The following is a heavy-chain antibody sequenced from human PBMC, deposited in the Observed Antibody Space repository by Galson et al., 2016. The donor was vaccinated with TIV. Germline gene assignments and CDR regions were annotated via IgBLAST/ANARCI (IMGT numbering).Heavy chain of an antibody. Sequence: SVKVSCKASGGTFSSFVVTWVRQAPGQGLEWMGGIIPLFGEAHYAQKFQGRVTISADESTSTVYMELRSLGSGDTAVYYSAKCRNTAMDTYYYYYGLDVWGQGTTVTVSS. CDR3: AKCRNTAMDTYYYYYGLDV. V-gene: IGHV1-69*13. D-gene: IGHD5-18*01. J-gene: IGHJ6*02. CDR2: IIPLFGEA. CDR1: GGTFSSFV.